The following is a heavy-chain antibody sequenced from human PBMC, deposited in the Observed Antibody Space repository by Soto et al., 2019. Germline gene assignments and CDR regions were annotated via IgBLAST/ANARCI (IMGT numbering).Heavy chain of an antibody. CDR2: ISYDGSRK. CDR3: AKAGDPGNMITVGGVEVPHIDH. D-gene: IGHD3-16*01. Sequence: QVHLAESGGGVVQPGRSLRLSCAASGFTFSRYAMHWVRQAPGKGLEWLADISYDGSRKFYADSAKGRFTISRDDSENTLYLQMNRQRAEDRAVYFWAKAGDPGNMITVGGVEVPHIDHWCQGTLVTVSS. J-gene: IGHJ4*02. V-gene: IGHV3-30*18. CDR1: GFTFSRYA.